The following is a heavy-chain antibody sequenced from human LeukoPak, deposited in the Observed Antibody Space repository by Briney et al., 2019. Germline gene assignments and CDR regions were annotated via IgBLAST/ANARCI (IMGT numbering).Heavy chain of an antibody. CDR1: GFTFSSYA. CDR2: ITDAGTST. V-gene: IGHV3-23*01. J-gene: IGHJ4*02. D-gene: IGHD3-3*01. Sequence: GGSLRLSCAASGFTFSSYAMSWVRQAPGKGLEWVSCITDAGTSTDYADSVKGRFTISRDIAKNTLYLQMNSLRAEDTAVYYCLRGARLWIGSDYWGQGTLVTVSS. CDR3: LRGARLWIGSDY.